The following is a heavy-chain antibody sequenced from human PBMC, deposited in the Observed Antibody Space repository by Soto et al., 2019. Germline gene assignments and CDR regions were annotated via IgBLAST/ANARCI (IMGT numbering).Heavy chain of an antibody. CDR2: ISSTSSYI. Sequence: GGSLRLSCAASGFTFSTHGMEWVRKPPGKGREWVSSISSTSSYIYYADSVKGGFTISRDNAQNSLYLQMNSLRAEDAAVYYCARVGGWCSSACGYAYFDYWGQGTLVTVSS. J-gene: IGHJ4*02. CDR1: GFTFSTHG. CDR3: ARVGGWCSSACGYAYFDY. V-gene: IGHV3-21*01. D-gene: IGHD2-2*01.